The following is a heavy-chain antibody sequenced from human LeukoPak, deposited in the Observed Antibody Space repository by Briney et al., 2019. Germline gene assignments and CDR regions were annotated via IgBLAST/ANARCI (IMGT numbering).Heavy chain of an antibody. V-gene: IGHV3-74*01. D-gene: IGHD3-10*01. CDR3: ARGGLLVYYYYGMDV. J-gene: IGHJ6*02. CDR2: INSDGSST. CDR1: GFTFTNAW. Sequence: GGSLRLSCAASGFTFTNAWMHWVRQAPGKGLVWVSRINSDGSSTSYADSVKGRFTISRDNAKNTLYLQMNSLRAEDTAVYYCARGGLLVYYYYGMDVWGQGTTVTVSS.